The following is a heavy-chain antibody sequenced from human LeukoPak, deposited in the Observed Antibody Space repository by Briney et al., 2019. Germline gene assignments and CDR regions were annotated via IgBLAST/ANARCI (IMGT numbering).Heavy chain of an antibody. CDR2: ISSSSSTI. CDR1: GFTFSSYS. CDR3: ARGPHRDGFAH. J-gene: IGHJ4*02. V-gene: IGHV3-48*04. D-gene: IGHD5-24*01. Sequence: GGSLRLSCAASGFTFSSYSMNWVRRAPGKGLEWVSYISSSSSTIYYADSVKGRFTISRDNAKNSLYLQMNSLRAEDTAVYYCARGPHRDGFAHWGQGTLVTVSS.